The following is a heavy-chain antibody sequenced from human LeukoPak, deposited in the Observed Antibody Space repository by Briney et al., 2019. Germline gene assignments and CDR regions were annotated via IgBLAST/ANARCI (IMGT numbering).Heavy chain of an antibody. CDR3: TTDLTMGGRGHAFDI. Sequence: GGSLRLSCAASEFTFSNAWMSWVRQAPGKGLEWVGRIKSKTDGGTTDYAAPVKGRFTISRDDSKNTLYLQMNSLKTEDTAVYYCTTDLTMGGRGHAFDIWGQGTMVTVSS. CDR1: EFTFSNAW. V-gene: IGHV3-15*01. J-gene: IGHJ3*02. CDR2: IKSKTDGGTT. D-gene: IGHD1-14*01.